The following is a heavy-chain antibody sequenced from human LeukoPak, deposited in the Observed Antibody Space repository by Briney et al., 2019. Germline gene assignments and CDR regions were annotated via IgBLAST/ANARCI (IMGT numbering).Heavy chain of an antibody. V-gene: IGHV1-46*01. J-gene: IGHJ3*02. D-gene: IGHD3-10*01. CDR1: GYTFTSYY. Sequence: ASATVSCKASGYTFTSYYMHWVRQAPGQGLEWMGIINPSGGSTSYAQKFQGRVTMTRDTSTSTVYMELSSLRSEDTAVYYCAVPSATMVRGVIGRAFDIWGQGTMVTVSS. CDR3: AVPSATMVRGVIGRAFDI. CDR2: INPSGGST.